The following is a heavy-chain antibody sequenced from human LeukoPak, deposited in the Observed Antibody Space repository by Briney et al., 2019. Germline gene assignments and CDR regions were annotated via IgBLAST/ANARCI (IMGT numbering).Heavy chain of an antibody. CDR1: GGSFSGYY. CDR3: ARDSVSSPGGFDP. J-gene: IGHJ5*02. Sequence: SETLSLTCAVYGGSFSGYYWSWIRQPPGKGLEWIGEINHSGSTNYNPSLKSRVTISVDTSKNQFSLKLSSVTAADTAVYYCARDSVSSPGGFDPWGQGTLVTVSS. V-gene: IGHV4-34*01. CDR2: INHSGST. D-gene: IGHD6-13*01.